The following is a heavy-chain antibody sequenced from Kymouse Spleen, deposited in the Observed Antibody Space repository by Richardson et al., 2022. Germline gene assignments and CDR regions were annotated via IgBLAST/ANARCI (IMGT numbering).Heavy chain of an antibody. CDR3: ARHRVRGVGYYGMDV. J-gene: IGHJ6*02. D-gene: IGHD3-10*01. V-gene: IGHV4-39*01. Sequence: QLQLQESGPGLVKPSETLSLTCTVSGGSISSSSYYWGWIRQPPGKGLEWIGSIYYSGSTYYNPSLKSRVTISVDTSKNQFSLKLSSVTAADTAVYYCARHRVRGVGYYGMDVWGQGTTVTVSS. CDR2: IYYSGST. CDR1: GGSISSSSYY.